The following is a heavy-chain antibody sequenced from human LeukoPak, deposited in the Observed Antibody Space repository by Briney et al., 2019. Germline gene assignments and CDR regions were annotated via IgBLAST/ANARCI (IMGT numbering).Heavy chain of an antibody. CDR1: GGSFTAYY. D-gene: IGHD4-11*01. J-gene: IGHJ4*02. V-gene: IGHV4-34*01. Sequence: SETLSLTCAVYGGSFTAYYWGWIRQPPGQGLEWIGEINHSGRTNYNPSLKSRVTISVDMSKNQFSLSLSSVTAADTAVYYFARLLQQYVFFDFWGQGTLVTVSS. CDR3: ARLLQQYVFFDF. CDR2: INHSGRT.